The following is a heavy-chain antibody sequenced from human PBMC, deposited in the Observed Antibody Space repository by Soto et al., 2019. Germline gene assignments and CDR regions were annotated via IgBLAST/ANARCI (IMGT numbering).Heavy chain of an antibody. CDR1: GFIFNDEW. V-gene: IGHV3-15*07. D-gene: IGHD4-17*01. Sequence: VQLVESGGVLIKPGGSLRLSCATSGFIFNDEWMNWVRQAPGRGLEWVGRIKNKANGGTRDYAAPVKGRFTISRDDSKSTVYLQMNNLKSEDTAVYHCTRGYYGAFHNWGQGTLVTVSS. J-gene: IGHJ3*02. CDR2: IKNKANGGTR. CDR3: TRGYYGAFHN.